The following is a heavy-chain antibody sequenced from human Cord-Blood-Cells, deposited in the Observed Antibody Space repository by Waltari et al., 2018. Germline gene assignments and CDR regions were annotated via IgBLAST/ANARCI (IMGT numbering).Heavy chain of an antibody. J-gene: IGHJ4*02. CDR3: ARMTGEPGRWVDY. D-gene: IGHD7-27*01. CDR2: INHSGST. CDR1: GGSFSGYY. V-gene: IGHV4-34*01. Sequence: QVQLQQWGAGLLKPSETLSLTCAVHGGSFSGYYWSWIRQPPGKGLEWIGEINHSGSTNYNPSLKSRVTISVDTSKNQFSLKLSSVTAADTAVYYCARMTGEPGRWVDYWGQGTLVTVSS.